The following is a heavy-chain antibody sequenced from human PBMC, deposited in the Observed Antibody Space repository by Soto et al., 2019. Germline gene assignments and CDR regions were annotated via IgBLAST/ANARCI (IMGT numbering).Heavy chain of an antibody. V-gene: IGHV1-2*02. CDR2: INPNRGGT. CDR1: GYTFTGYY. Sequence: QVQLVQSGAEVKKPGASVKVSCKASGYTFTGYYMHWVRQAPGQGLERMGWINPNRGGTNYAQKFQGSVTMTRDSSISTVYMELSRLRSDDTGVYFCARENRDDYNPFDYWGQGTLVTVSS. J-gene: IGHJ4*02. D-gene: IGHD4-4*01. CDR3: ARENRDDYNPFDY.